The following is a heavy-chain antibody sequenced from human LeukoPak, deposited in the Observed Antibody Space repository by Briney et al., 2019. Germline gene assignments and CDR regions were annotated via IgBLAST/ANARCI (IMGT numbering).Heavy chain of an antibody. Sequence: PGGSLRLSCAASGFTFSSYSMNWVRQAPGKGLEWVSSISSSSSYIYYADSVKGRFTISRDNAKNSLYLQMNSLRAEDTAVYYCGRGGGRELSDFDYWGQGTLVTVSS. CDR3: GRGGGRELSDFDY. V-gene: IGHV3-21*01. CDR1: GFTFSSYS. CDR2: ISSSSSYI. D-gene: IGHD1-26*01. J-gene: IGHJ4*02.